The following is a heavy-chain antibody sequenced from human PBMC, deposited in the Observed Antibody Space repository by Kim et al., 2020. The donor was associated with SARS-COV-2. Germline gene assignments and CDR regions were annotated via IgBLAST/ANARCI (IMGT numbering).Heavy chain of an antibody. D-gene: IGHD3-9*01. J-gene: IGHJ5*02. CDR1: GFTFSSYW. CDR2: IKQDGSEK. Sequence: GGSLRLSCAASGFTFSSYWMSWVRQAPGKGLEWVANIKQDGSEKYYVDSVKGRFTISRDNAKNSLYLQMNSLRAEDTAVYYCARDGAPYYDILTGYYGNWFDPWGQGTLVTVSS. CDR3: ARDGAPYYDILTGYYGNWFDP. V-gene: IGHV3-7*01.